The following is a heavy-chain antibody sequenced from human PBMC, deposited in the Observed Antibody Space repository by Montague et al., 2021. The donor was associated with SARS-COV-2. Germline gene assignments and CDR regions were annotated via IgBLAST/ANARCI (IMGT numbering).Heavy chain of an antibody. CDR2: SDWDDDK. CDR3: ARMSAGATIAFDY. CDR1: GFSRSTSGMC. J-gene: IGHJ4*02. V-gene: IGHV2-70*11. Sequence: PALVKPTQTLTLTCTFSGFSRSTSGMCVSWIRQPPGKALEWLARSDWDDDKYYSTSLKTRLTISKDTSKNQVVLTMTNMDPVDAATYYCARMSAGATIAFDYWGQGTLVTVSS. D-gene: IGHD1-26*01.